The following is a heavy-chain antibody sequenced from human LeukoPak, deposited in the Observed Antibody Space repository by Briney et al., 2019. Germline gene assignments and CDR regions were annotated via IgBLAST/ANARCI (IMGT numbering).Heavy chain of an antibody. Sequence: SETLSLTCTVSGGSISTYYWGWIRQPPGKGLEWIGSIYYSGSTYYNPSLKSRVTISVDTSKNQFSLKLRSVTAADTAVYHCARHWAYCSGGSCYSFDDWGQGTLVTVSS. CDR3: ARHWAYCSGGSCYSFDD. CDR1: GGSISTYY. CDR2: IYYSGST. J-gene: IGHJ4*02. V-gene: IGHV4-39*01. D-gene: IGHD2-15*01.